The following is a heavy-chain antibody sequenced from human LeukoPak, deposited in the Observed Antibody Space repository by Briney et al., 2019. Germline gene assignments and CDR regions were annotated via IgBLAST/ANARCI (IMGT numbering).Heavy chain of an antibody. V-gene: IGHV1-2*02. CDR2: INPNSGGT. CDR1: GYTFTGPY. J-gene: IGHJ4*02. Sequence: GASLKVSCKASGYTFTGPYIHWMRQAPGQGLEWMAWINPNSGGTKYAQKFQGRVTVTRDTSTSTAYMELSGLRADDTATYYCAGVEYCTKGVCINFDLWGQGTLVAVSS. D-gene: IGHD2-8*01. CDR3: AGVEYCTKGVCINFDL.